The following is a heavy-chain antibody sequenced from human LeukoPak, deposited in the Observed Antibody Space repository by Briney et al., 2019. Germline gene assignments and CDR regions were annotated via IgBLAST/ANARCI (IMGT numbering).Heavy chain of an antibody. CDR2: IWYDGSDK. CDR3: ARDRYTSSWRTMDY. Sequence: SCKVPGYTLTELSMHWVRQAPGKGLEWVAVIWYDGSDKYYAESVKGRFTISRDNSKNTLYLQMNSLRAEDTAVYYCARDRYTSSWRTMDYWGQGTLVTVSS. J-gene: IGHJ4*02. D-gene: IGHD6-13*01. V-gene: IGHV3-33*01. CDR1: GYTLTELS.